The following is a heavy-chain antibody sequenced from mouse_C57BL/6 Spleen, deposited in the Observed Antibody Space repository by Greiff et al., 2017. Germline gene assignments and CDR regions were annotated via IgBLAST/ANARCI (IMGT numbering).Heavy chain of an antibody. D-gene: IGHD4-1*01. J-gene: IGHJ1*03. CDR1: GYTFTDYN. CDR2: INPNNGGT. V-gene: IGHV1-18*01. CDR3: AREIWDVGYFDV. Sequence: EVQLQESGPELVKPGASVKIPCKASGYTFTDYNMDWVKQSHGKSLEWIGDINPNNGGTIYNQKFKGKATLTVDKSSSTAYMELRSLTSEDTAVYYCAREIWDVGYFDVWGTGTTVTVSS.